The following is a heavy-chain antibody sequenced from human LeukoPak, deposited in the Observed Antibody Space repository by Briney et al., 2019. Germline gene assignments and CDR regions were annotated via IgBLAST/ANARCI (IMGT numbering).Heavy chain of an antibody. CDR1: GGSISGYY. Sequence: SETLSLTCTVSGGSISGYYWSWIRQPAGKGLEWIGRIYTSGNTNYTPFLKSRVTMSVDTTKNQFSLKLSSVTAADTAVYYCARDRSYDTRIVDFWGQGTLITVSS. J-gene: IGHJ4*02. V-gene: IGHV4-4*07. CDR3: ARDRSYDTRIVDF. D-gene: IGHD3-22*01. CDR2: IYTSGNT.